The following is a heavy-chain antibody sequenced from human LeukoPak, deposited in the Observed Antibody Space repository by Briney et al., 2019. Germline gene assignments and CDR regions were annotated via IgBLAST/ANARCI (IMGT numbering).Heavy chain of an antibody. CDR2: ISWNSGSI. D-gene: IGHD2-2*01. V-gene: IGHV3-9*03. CDR1: GFTFDDYA. CDR3: AKAACSTSCYADY. Sequence: GGSLRLSCAASGFTFDDYAMHWVRQAPGKGLEWVSGISWNSGSIGYADSVKGRFTISRDNAKNSLYLQMNSLRAEDMALYYCAKAACSTSCYADYWGQGTLVTVSS. J-gene: IGHJ4*02.